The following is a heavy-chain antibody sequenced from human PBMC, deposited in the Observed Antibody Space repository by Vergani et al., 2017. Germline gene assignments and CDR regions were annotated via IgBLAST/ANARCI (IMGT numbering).Heavy chain of an antibody. J-gene: IGHJ5*02. CDR3: ASHSFGELFHNWFDP. CDR1: GFTFSSYE. Sequence: EVQLVESGGGLVQPGGSLRLSCAASGFTFSSYEMNWVRQAPGKGLEWVSYISSSGSTIYYAASVMGECTTSRDNSKNTLYLQMNSMRAEDTAVYYCASHSFGELFHNWFDPWGQGTLVTVSS. CDR2: ISSSGSTI. D-gene: IGHD3-10*01. V-gene: IGHV3-48*03.